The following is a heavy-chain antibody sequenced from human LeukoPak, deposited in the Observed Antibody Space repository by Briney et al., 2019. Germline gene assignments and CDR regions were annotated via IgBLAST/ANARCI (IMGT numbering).Heavy chain of an antibody. CDR2: ISSSGSTI. CDR1: GFTFSSYE. J-gene: IGHJ4*02. D-gene: IGHD3-10*01. Sequence: PGGSLRLSCAASGFTFSSYEMNWVRQAPGKGLEWVSYISSSGSTIYYAGSVKGRFTISRDNAKNSLYLQMNSLRAEDTAVYYCARMQYSGSYHRATPFDYWGQGTLVTVSS. CDR3: ARMQYSGSYHRATPFDY. V-gene: IGHV3-48*03.